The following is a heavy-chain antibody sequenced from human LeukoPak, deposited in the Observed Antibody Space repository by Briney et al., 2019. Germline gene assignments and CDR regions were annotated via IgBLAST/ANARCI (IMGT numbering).Heavy chain of an antibody. V-gene: IGHV3-9*01. J-gene: IGHJ6*03. Sequence: GGTLRLSCAASGFTFDDYAMHWVRQAPGKGLEWVSGISWNSGSIGYADSVEGRFTISRDNAKNSLYLQMNSLRAEDTAVYYCAKDATAVVGTVYMDVWGTGTTVTISS. CDR3: AKDATAVVGTVYMDV. D-gene: IGHD6-13*01. CDR1: GFTFDDYA. CDR2: ISWNSGSI.